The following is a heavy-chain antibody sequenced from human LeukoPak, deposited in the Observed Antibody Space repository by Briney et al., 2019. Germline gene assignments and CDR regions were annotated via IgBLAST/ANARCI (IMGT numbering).Heavy chain of an antibody. CDR3: ASVDIVATGGDY. CDR2: IYHSGST. D-gene: IGHD5-12*01. Sequence: SETLSLTCAVSGGSISSSNWWSWVRQPPGKGLEWIGEIYHSGSTNYNPSLKSRVTISVDKSKNQFSLKLSSVTAADTAVYYCASVDIVATGGDYWGQGTLVTVSS. V-gene: IGHV4-4*02. CDR1: GGSISSSNW. J-gene: IGHJ4*02.